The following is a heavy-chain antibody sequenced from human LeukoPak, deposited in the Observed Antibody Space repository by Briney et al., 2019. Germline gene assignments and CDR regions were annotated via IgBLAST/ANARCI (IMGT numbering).Heavy chain of an antibody. D-gene: IGHD5/OR15-5a*01. CDR2: IKRKTGGGSA. CDR1: GFTFSNAW. CDR3: TTDLRRVSPPPGY. J-gene: IGHJ4*02. V-gene: IGHV3-15*01. Sequence: GGSLRLTCAGSGFTFSNAWRSWVRQAPGKGLEWVGLIKRKTGGGSADSAAPVKCRFTISRDDSKNTLYRQVNSLKPEDTAVYFCTTDLRRVSPPPGYWGQGTLVTVSS.